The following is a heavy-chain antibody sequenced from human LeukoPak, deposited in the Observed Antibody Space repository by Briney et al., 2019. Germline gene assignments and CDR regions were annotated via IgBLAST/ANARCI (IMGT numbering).Heavy chain of an antibody. Sequence: GGSLRLSCAASGFTFSSYAMSWVRQAPGEGLEWVSGISGSGGDTYYADSAKGRFTISRDNSKNTLYLQMNSLRPEDTAVYYCAKVSPSSGWPYYFDYWGQGTLVTVSS. CDR2: ISGSGGDT. D-gene: IGHD6-19*01. V-gene: IGHV3-23*01. CDR1: GFTFSSYA. J-gene: IGHJ4*02. CDR3: AKVSPSSGWPYYFDY.